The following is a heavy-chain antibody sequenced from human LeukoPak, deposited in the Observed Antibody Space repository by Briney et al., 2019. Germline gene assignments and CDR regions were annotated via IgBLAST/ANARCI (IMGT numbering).Heavy chain of an antibody. Sequence: GGSLRLSCAASGFTFSSYAMHWVRQAPGKGLEWVAVISYDGSNKYYADSVKGRFTTSRDNSKNTLYLQMNSLRAEDTAVYYCARDRMDILTGYYTYYYYYYGMDVWGQGTTVTVSS. CDR3: ARDRMDILTGYYTYYYYYYGMDV. CDR1: GFTFSSYA. D-gene: IGHD3-9*01. J-gene: IGHJ6*02. CDR2: ISYDGSNK. V-gene: IGHV3-30*04.